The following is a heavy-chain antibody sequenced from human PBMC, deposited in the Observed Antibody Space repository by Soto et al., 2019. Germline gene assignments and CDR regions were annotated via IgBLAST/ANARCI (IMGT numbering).Heavy chain of an antibody. CDR1: GYTLTELS. CDR3: ATQLRDFWSGYYIPVGSYYYYGMDV. Sequence: ASVKVSCKVSGYTLTELSMHWVRQAPGKGLEWMGGFDPEDGETIYAQKFQGRFTMTEDTSTDTAYMELSSLRSEDTAVYYCATQLRDFWSGYYIPVGSYYYYGMDVWGQGTTVTVSS. V-gene: IGHV1-24*01. J-gene: IGHJ6*02. D-gene: IGHD3-3*01. CDR2: FDPEDGET.